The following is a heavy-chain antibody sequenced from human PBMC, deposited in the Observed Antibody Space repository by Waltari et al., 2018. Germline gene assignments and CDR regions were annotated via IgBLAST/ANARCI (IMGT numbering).Heavy chain of an antibody. CDR2: INPNSGGT. Sequence: QVQLVQSGAEVQKPGASVKVSCKASGYTFPGSYMHWVRQAPGKGHEWMGWINPNSGGTNYAQKFQGRVTMTRDTSISTAYMELSRLGSDDTAVYYCARDLDTAMVFDYWGQGTLVTVSS. D-gene: IGHD5-18*01. V-gene: IGHV1-2*02. CDR1: GYTFPGSY. J-gene: IGHJ4*02. CDR3: ARDLDTAMVFDY.